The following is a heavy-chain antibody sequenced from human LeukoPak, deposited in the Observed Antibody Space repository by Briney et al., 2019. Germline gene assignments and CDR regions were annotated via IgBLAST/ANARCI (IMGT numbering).Heavy chain of an antibody. CDR1: GFTLSTYA. CDR3: ALAVAGNGFDY. J-gene: IGHJ4*02. CDR2: ISHSGDTS. Sequence: GGSLRLSCTASGFTLSTYAMNWVRQAPGKGLEWVSSISHSGDTSDYADSVKSRFTISRDNSKNTLYLQMNSLRAEDTAVYYCALAVAGNGFDYWGQGTLVTVSS. D-gene: IGHD6-19*01. V-gene: IGHV3-23*01.